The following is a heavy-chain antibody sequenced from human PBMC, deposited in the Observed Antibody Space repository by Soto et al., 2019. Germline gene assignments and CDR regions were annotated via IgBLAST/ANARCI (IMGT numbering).Heavy chain of an antibody. J-gene: IGHJ6*02. CDR2: IWYDGSNK. Sequence: HPGGSLRLSCAASGFTFSSYGMHWVRQAPGKGLEWVAVIWYDGSNKYYADSVKGRFTISRDNSKNTLYLQMNSLRAEDTAVYYCARDPGGSGSYYFYYYYSGMDVWGQGTTVTVSS. V-gene: IGHV3-33*01. D-gene: IGHD3-10*01. CDR1: GFTFSSYG. CDR3: ARDPGGSGSYYFYYYYSGMDV.